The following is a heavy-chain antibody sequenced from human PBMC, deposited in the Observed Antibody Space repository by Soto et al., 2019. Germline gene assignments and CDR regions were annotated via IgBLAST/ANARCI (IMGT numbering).Heavy chain of an antibody. CDR1: GGSISSGSYY. V-gene: IGHV4-39*01. J-gene: IGHJ6*02. D-gene: IGHD6-6*01. Sequence: NPSETLSLTCTVSGGSISSGSYYWGWLRQPPGKGLEWIGSIYYSGSTYYNPSLKSRVTISVDTSKNQFSLKLSSVTAADTAVYYCARLRNPARLYYYYGMDVWGQGTTVTVSS. CDR3: ARLRNPARLYYYYGMDV. CDR2: IYYSGST.